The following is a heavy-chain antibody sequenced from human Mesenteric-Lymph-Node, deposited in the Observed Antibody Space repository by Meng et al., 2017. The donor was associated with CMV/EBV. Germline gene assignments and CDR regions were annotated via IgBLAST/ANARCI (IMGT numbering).Heavy chain of an antibody. V-gene: IGHV3-23*01. Sequence: GESLKISCAASGFTFSNYAMSWVRQAPGKGLEWVSAISANGAGTYYADSVKGRFTISRDNSRNTLFLQMNSLRAEDTAIYYCAKDCYLRGTRPQGYFDSWGQGTLVTVSS. D-gene: IGHD2-15*01. J-gene: IGHJ4*02. CDR1: GFTFSNYA. CDR3: AKDCYLRGTRPQGYFDS. CDR2: ISANGAGT.